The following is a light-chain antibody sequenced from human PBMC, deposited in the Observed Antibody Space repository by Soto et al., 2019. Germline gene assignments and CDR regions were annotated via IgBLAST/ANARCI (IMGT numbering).Light chain of an antibody. V-gene: IGLV2-8*01. J-gene: IGLJ2*01. CDR2: EVT. CDR3: SSYAGSNTLV. Sequence: QSVLTQPPSASGSPGQSVTISCAGSGSDIAVYDFVSWYQQHPGTAPKLIIYEVTKRPSGVPDRFSGSKSASTASVTVSGLQAEDEADYYCSSYAGSNTLVFGGGTKLTVL. CDR1: GSDIAVYDF.